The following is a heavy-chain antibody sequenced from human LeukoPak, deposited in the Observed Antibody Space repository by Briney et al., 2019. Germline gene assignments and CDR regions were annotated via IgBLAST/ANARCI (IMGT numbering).Heavy chain of an antibody. CDR1: GFTLSTYA. CDR3: VRYLYAPEY. Sequence: PGGSLRLSCAASGFTLSTYAMNWFRQAPGKGLEWVSYISSSSDTIYYADSVKGRFTISRDNAKSSLYLQMNSLRAEDTALYYCVRYLYAPEYWGQGTLVTVSS. J-gene: IGHJ4*02. D-gene: IGHD2-8*01. CDR2: ISSSSDTI. V-gene: IGHV3-48*01.